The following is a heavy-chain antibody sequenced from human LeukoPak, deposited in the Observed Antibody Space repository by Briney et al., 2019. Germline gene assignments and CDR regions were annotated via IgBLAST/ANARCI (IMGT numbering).Heavy chain of an antibody. CDR3: AIDPNWGTHS. J-gene: IGHJ4*02. CDR2: IGNNGGGI. V-gene: IGHV3-23*01. CDR1: GFTFSTYT. Sequence: GGSLRLSCPASGFTFSTYTMYWVRHPPGKRLEWVSIIGNNGGGIHYADSVKGRFTISRDNFKNALYLQMNSLRVEDTAVYYCAIDPNWGTHSWGQGVLVTVSS. D-gene: IGHD7-27*01.